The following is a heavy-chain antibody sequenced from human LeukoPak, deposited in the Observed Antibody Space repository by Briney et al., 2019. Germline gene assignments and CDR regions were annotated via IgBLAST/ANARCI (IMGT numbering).Heavy chain of an antibody. V-gene: IGHV4-4*02. CDR3: ATAPILRGEGGEHYKYGMDV. CDR2: IYHNGTP. D-gene: IGHD2-2*02. CDR1: VGSISSGNW. J-gene: IGHJ6*02. Sequence: SGTLSLTCGVSVGSISSGNWWSWVRQPPGKGLEWIGEIYHNGTPNYNPSLKSRVTISADTFKNHFSLKLTSVTAADTAVYYCATAPILRGEGGEHYKYGMDVWGQGTTVIVSS.